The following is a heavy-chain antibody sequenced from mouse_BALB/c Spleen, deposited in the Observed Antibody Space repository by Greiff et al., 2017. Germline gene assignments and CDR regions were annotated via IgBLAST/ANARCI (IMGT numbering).Heavy chain of an antibody. V-gene: IGHV1S135*01. Sequence: VQLQQSGPELMKPGASVKISCKASGYSFTSYYMHWVKQSHGKSLEWIGYIDPFNGGTSYNQKFKGKATLTVDKSSSTAYMHLSSLTSEDSAVYYCARGIYDYSWFAYWGQGTLVTVSA. CDR1: GYSFTSYY. D-gene: IGHD2-4*01. CDR3: ARGIYDYSWFAY. J-gene: IGHJ3*01. CDR2: IDPFNGGT.